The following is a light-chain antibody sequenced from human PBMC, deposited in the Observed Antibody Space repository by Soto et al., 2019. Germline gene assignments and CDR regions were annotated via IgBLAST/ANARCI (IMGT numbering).Light chain of an antibody. CDR1: SSDIGRYNY. CDR2: DVS. Sequence: QSVLTQPASVSGSPGQSITISCTGTSSDIGRYNYVSWYQQYPGKAPKFMIYDVSNRPSGVSNRSSGSKSGNTASLTISGLQAEDEADYYCSLYISSSTYVFGTGTKVTV. CDR3: SLYISSSTYV. J-gene: IGLJ1*01. V-gene: IGLV2-14*01.